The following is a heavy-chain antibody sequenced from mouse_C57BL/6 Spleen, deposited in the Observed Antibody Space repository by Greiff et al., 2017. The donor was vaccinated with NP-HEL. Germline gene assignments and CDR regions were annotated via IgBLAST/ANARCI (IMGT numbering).Heavy chain of an antibody. D-gene: IGHD2-3*01. J-gene: IGHJ4*01. Sequence: QVQLQQSGPELVKPGASVKISCKASGYAFSSSWMNWVKQRPGKGLEWIGRIYPGDGDTNYNGKFKGKATLTADKSSSTAYMQRSSLTSEDSAVYFCARSEVVTTSMDYWGKGTSVTVSS. CDR2: IYPGDGDT. V-gene: IGHV1-82*01. CDR3: ARSEVVTTSMDY. CDR1: GYAFSSSW.